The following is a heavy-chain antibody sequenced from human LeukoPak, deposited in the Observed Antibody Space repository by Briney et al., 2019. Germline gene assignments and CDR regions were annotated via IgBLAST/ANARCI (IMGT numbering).Heavy chain of an antibody. Sequence: ASVKVSCKASGYTFTSYDINWVRQATGQGLEWMGWMNPNSGNTGYAQKFRGRVTMTRNTSISTAYMELSSLRSEDTAVYYCAIRDYPISYYYYGMDVWGQGTTVTVSS. D-gene: IGHD4-17*01. J-gene: IGHJ6*02. CDR1: GYTFTSYD. CDR3: AIRDYPISYYYYGMDV. V-gene: IGHV1-8*01. CDR2: MNPNSGNT.